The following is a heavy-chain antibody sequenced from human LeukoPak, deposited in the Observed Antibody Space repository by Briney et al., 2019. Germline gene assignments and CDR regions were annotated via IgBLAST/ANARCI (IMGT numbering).Heavy chain of an antibody. V-gene: IGHV4-30-4*01. CDR3: ARDLPALVPVY. CDR1: GGSISSGDYY. D-gene: IGHD5-18*01. CDR2: IYYSGST. J-gene: IGHJ4*02. Sequence: SETLSLTCTVSGGSISSGDYYWSWIRQPPGKGLEWIGYIYYSGSTYYNPTLKSRVTISVDTSNNQFSLKLSSVTAAHTAVYYCARDLPALVPVYWGQGTLVTVSS.